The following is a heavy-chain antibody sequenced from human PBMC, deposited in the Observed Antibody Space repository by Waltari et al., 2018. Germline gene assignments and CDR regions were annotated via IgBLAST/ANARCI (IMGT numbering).Heavy chain of an antibody. CDR1: GYSFTGFA. V-gene: IGHV1-3*01. D-gene: IGHD1-26*01. Sequence: QVHLVQSGAEVKKPGASVKVSCKASGYSFTGFAIHWVRQAPGQRLECMGGINAGKGNIKYSQKFQGRVTFTGDTAASTVYMEMSSLTHEDTAVYYCARDGGFSVGATKFDYWGQGTLVTVSS. CDR3: ARDGGFSVGATKFDY. CDR2: INAGKGNI. J-gene: IGHJ4*02.